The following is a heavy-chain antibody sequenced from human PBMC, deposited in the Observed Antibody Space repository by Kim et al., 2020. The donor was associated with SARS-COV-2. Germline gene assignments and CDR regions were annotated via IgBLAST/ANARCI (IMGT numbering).Heavy chain of an antibody. CDR2: IKSKTDGGTT. V-gene: IGHV3-15*01. CDR1: GFTFSNAW. CDR3: TTDRPLVLGAFDI. J-gene: IGHJ3*02. Sequence: GGSLRLSCAASGFTFSNAWMSWVRQAPGKGLEWVGRIKSKTDGGTTDYAAPVKGRFTISRDDSKNTLYLQMNSLKTEDTAVYYCTTDRPLVLGAFDIWGQGTMVTVSS. D-gene: IGHD1-26*01.